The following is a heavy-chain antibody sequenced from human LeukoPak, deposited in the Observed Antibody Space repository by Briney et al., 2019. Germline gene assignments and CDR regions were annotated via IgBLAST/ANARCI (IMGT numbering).Heavy chain of an antibody. J-gene: IGHJ4*02. Sequence: GGSLRLSCAASGFTFSAYWMHWVRQAPGKGLEWVSVLYHGGSTYYADSVKGRFTISRDNSNNTLYLQMNRLRVKDTAVYYCASAIVVAPAGGSFDCWGQGTLVTVSS. D-gene: IGHD3-22*01. CDR3: ASAIVVAPAGGSFDC. CDR1: GFTFSAYW. CDR2: LYHGGST. V-gene: IGHV3-66*01.